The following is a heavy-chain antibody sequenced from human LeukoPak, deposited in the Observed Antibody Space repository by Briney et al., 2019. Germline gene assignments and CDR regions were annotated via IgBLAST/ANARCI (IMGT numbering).Heavy chain of an antibody. CDR2: IKSDGSST. CDR3: TRHFYDTSGFSY. CDR1: GFTFSNHW. Sequence: GGSLRLSCAASGFTFSNHWMHWVRQAPGKGLVWVSRIKSDGSSTSYADSVRGRFTISRDDVKKTLYLQMNSLRAEDTAVYYCTRHFYDTSGFSYWGQGTLVTVSS. V-gene: IGHV3-74*01. D-gene: IGHD3-22*01. J-gene: IGHJ4*02.